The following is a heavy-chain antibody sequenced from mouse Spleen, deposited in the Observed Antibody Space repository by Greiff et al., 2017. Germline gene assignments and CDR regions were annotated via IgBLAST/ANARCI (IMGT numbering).Heavy chain of an antibody. CDR1: GFNIKDYY. Sequence: EVKLQQSGAELVRPGALVKLSCKASGFNIKDYYMHWVKQRPEQGLEWIGWIDPENGNTIYDPKFQGKASITADTSSNTAYLQLSSLTSEDTAVYYCARDGNYRAMDYWGQGTSVTVSS. CDR3: ARDGNYRAMDY. V-gene: IGHV14-1*02. D-gene: IGHD2-1*01. J-gene: IGHJ4*01. CDR2: IDPENGNT.